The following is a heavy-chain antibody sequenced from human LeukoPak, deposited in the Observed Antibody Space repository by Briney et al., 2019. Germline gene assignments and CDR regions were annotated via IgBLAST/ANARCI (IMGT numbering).Heavy chain of an antibody. V-gene: IGHV3-11*01. CDR3: ARDSSGWSYYYGMDV. Sequence: PGGSLRLSCAASGFTFSDYYMSWIRQAPGKGPEWVSYISSSGSTIYYADSVKGRFTISRDNAKNSLYLQMNSLRAEDTAVYYCARDSSGWSYYYGMDVWGQGTTVTVSS. J-gene: IGHJ6*02. D-gene: IGHD6-19*01. CDR1: GFTFSDYY. CDR2: ISSSGSTI.